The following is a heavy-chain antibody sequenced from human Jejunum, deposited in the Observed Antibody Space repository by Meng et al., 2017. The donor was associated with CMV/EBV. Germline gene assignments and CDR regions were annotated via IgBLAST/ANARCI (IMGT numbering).Heavy chain of an antibody. V-gene: IGHV3-11*01. CDR2: IDGPSNSI. CDR3: ARANYGFDN. CDR1: GFPFSGYF. J-gene: IGHJ4*02. D-gene: IGHD4-17*01. Sequence: LRLSCTTSGFPFSGYFMSWIRQAPGKGLEWVSYIDGPSNSIHYADSVKGRFTISRDNANNALYLQMNSLRAEDTAIYYCARANYGFDNWGRGTLVTVSS.